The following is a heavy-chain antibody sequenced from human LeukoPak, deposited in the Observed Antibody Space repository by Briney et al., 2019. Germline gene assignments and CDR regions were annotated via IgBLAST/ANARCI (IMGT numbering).Heavy chain of an antibody. CDR2: ISSSSSYI. Sequence: GGSLRLSCAASGFTFSSYSMNWVRQAPGKGLEWVSSISSSSSYIYYADSVKGRFTISRDNAKNSLYLQMNSLRAEDTAVYYCARRSYGSGRYYQGNYFDYWGQGTLVTVSS. D-gene: IGHD3-10*01. CDR1: GFTFSSYS. CDR3: ARRSYGSGRYYQGNYFDY. V-gene: IGHV3-21*01. J-gene: IGHJ4*02.